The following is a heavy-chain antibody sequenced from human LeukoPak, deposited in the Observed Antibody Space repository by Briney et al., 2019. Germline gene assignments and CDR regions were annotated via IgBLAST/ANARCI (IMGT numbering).Heavy chain of an antibody. D-gene: IGHD2-15*01. V-gene: IGHV1-2*02. CDR3: ARGYCSGGSCYWPPNFDY. Sequence: ASVKVSCKASGYTFTGYYMHWVRQAPGQGLEWMGWINPNSGGTNYAQKFQGRVTMTRDTPISTAYMELSRLRSDDTAVYYCARGYCSGGSCYWPPNFDYWGQGTLVTVSS. CDR1: GYTFTGYY. J-gene: IGHJ4*02. CDR2: INPNSGGT.